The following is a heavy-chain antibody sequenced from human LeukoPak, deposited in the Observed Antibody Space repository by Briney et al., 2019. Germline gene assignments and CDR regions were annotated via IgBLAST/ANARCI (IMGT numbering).Heavy chain of an antibody. CDR2: IYYSGST. V-gene: IGHV4-59*01. CDR3: ARVGSGWYVPDY. Sequence: SETLSLTCTVSGDSISSYYWSWIRQPPGKGLEWIGYIYYSGSTSYNPSLKSRVTISVDTSKNQFSLKLSSVTAADTAVYYCARVGSGWYVPDYWGQGTLVTVSS. J-gene: IGHJ4*02. CDR1: GDSISSYY. D-gene: IGHD6-19*01.